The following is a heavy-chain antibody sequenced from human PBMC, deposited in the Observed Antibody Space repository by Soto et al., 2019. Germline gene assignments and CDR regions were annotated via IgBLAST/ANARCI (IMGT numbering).Heavy chain of an antibody. CDR1: VFPFGANA. D-gene: IGHD1-26*01. CDR3: ATEMGATQGPFDH. J-gene: IGHJ4*02. Sequence: PGGSLRLSCVVSVFPFGANAMSWVRQAPGKGLEWVSGLSNTGRRTSYADSVKGRFNISRDNSENTVYLQMKSLRVEDTAVYYCATEMGATQGPFDHWGQGTLVTVSS. V-gene: IGHV3-23*01. CDR2: LSNTGRRT.